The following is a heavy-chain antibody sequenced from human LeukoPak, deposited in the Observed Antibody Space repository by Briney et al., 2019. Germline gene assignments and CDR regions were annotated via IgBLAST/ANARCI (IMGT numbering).Heavy chain of an antibody. CDR2: MSGSGGST. V-gene: IGHV3-23*01. Sequence: GESLRLSCAGSGFTFSDYTMNWVRQAPGKGLEWVSGMSGSGGSTYYADSVKGRFTISRDNSKNTLYLQMSSLRAEDTAVYYCARAMMVVANLWGVFDYWGQGTQVTVSS. CDR1: GFTFSDYT. CDR3: ARAMMVVANLWGVFDY. J-gene: IGHJ4*02. D-gene: IGHD3-22*01.